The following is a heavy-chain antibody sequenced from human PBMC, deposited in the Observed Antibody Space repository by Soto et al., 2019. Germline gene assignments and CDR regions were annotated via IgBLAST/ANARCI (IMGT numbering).Heavy chain of an antibody. V-gene: IGHV2-5*02. CDR1: GLSLSTTGVG. J-gene: IGHJ6*02. Sequence: QITLKESGPTLVKPTQTLTLTCTFSGLSLSTTGVGVGWIRQPPGKALEWLALIYWDDDKRYSPSLKSRLTSTKDTSKNQVLLTMTNMDPVDTATYYCVQSRCGGDCLQSYSSHSYYGLDVWGQGTTVTVSS. CDR2: IYWDDDK. CDR3: VQSRCGGDCLQSYSSHSYYGLDV. D-gene: IGHD2-21*02.